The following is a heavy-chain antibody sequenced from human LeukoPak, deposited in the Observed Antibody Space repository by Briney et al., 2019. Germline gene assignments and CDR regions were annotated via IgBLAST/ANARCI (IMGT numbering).Heavy chain of an antibody. CDR1: GGSISSYY. CDR2: IYYSGST. D-gene: IGHD3-22*01. V-gene: IGHV4-59*12. Sequence: SETLSLTCTVSGGSISSYYWSWIRQPPGKGLEWIGHIYYSGSTNYNPSLKSRVTISVDTSKNQFSLKLSSVTAADTAVYYCASDYYDSNYFDYWGQGTLVTVSS. J-gene: IGHJ4*02. CDR3: ASDYYDSNYFDY.